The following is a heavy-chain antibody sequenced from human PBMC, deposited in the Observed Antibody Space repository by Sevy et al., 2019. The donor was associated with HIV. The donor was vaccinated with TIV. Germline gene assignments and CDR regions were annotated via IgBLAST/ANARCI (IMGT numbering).Heavy chain of an antibody. J-gene: IGHJ6*02. CDR2: IYYSGST. D-gene: IGHD6-13*01. CDR1: GGSVSSGSYY. V-gene: IGHV4-61*01. CDR3: ARGGAAAGNYYYGMDV. Sequence: SETLSLTCTVSGGSVSSGSYYWSWIRQPPGKGLEWIGYIYYSGSTNYNPSLKSRVTISVDKSKNQFSLKLSSVTAADTAVYYCARGGAAAGNYYYGMDVWGQGTTVTVSS.